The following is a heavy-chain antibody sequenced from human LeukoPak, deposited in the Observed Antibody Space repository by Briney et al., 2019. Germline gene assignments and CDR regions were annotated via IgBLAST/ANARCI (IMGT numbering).Heavy chain of an antibody. V-gene: IGHV1-2*02. CDR2: INPNSGGT. CDR1: GYTFTGYY. D-gene: IGHD6-13*01. Sequence: ASVKVYCKASGYTFTGYYMHWVRQAPGQGLEWMGWINPNSGGTNYAQKFQGRVTMTRDTSISTAYMELSRLRSDDTAVYYCATTLRSSSWFDAFDIWGQGTMVTVSS. CDR3: ATTLRSSSWFDAFDI. J-gene: IGHJ3*02.